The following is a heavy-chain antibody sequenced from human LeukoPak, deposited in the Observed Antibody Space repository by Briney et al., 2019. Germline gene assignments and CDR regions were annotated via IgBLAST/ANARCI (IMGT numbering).Heavy chain of an antibody. CDR2: LSGSGITT. CDR3: AKGIYSSGWSYFDY. J-gene: IGHJ4*01. V-gene: IGHV3-23*01. CDR1: GFTFSNSA. Sequence: GGSLRLSFAASGFTFSNSAMSWVRQAPGKGLEWVSTLSGSGITTYYADSVKGRFTISRDNSKNTLYLQMNSLRAEDTAVYYCAKGIYSSGWSYFDYWGHGTLVTVSS. D-gene: IGHD6-19*01.